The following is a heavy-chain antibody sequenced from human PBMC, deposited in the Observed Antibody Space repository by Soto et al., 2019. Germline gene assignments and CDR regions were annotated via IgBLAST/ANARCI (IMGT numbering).Heavy chain of an antibody. CDR1: GFTFDDYA. D-gene: IGHD6-13*01. CDR2: ISGDGGST. Sequence: GSLRLSCAASGFTFDDYAMHWVRQAPGKGLEWVSLISGDGGSTYYADSVKGRFTISRDNSKNSLYLQMNSLRTEDTALYYCAKAGRGGQQLSRTYFDYWGQGTLVTVSS. V-gene: IGHV3-43*02. CDR3: AKAGRGGQQLSRTYFDY. J-gene: IGHJ4*02.